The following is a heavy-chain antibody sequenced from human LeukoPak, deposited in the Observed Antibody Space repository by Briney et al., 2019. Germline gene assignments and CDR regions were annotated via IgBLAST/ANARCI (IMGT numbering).Heavy chain of an antibody. Sequence: GASVKVSCKASGYTFTGYYMHWVRQAPGQGLEWMGWINPNSGGTNYAQKFQGRVTMTRDTSISTAYMELSRLRSDDTAVYYCAGDRGEQWLENWFDPWGQGTLVTVSS. CDR3: AGDRGEQWLENWFDP. CDR2: INPNSGGT. CDR1: GYTFTGYY. J-gene: IGHJ5*02. V-gene: IGHV1-2*02. D-gene: IGHD6-19*01.